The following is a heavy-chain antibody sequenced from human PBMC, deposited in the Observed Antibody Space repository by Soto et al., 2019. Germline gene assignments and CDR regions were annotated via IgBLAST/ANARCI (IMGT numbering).Heavy chain of an antibody. J-gene: IGHJ4*02. CDR3: ARDSALAAAVY. D-gene: IGHD6-13*01. V-gene: IGHV3-30-3*01. CDR2: ISYDGSNK. CDR1: GFTFSSYA. Sequence: QVQLVESGGGVVQPGRSLRLSCAASGFTFSSYAMHWVRQAPGKGLEWVAVISYDGSNKYYADSVKGRFTISRDNSKNTLYLQMNSLRAEDTAVYYCARDSALAAAVYWGQGTLVTVSS.